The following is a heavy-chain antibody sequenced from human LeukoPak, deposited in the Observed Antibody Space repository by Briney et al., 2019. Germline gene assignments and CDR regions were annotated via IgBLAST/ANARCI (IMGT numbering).Heavy chain of an antibody. V-gene: IGHV3-30-3*01. CDR2: ILYDGNNK. CDR3: AKGHYYGSGSLDY. CDR1: GFTFSTYA. Sequence: RSLRLSCVASGFTFSTYAMHWVRQAPGKGLEWVAVILYDGNNKYYADSVKGRFTISRDNSKNTLYLQMNSLRAEDTAVYYCAKGHYYGSGSLDYWGQGTLVTVSS. D-gene: IGHD3-10*01. J-gene: IGHJ4*02.